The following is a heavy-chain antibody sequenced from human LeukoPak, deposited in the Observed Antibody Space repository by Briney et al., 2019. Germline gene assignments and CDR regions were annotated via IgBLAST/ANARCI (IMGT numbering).Heavy chain of an antibody. CDR1: GFTFSSYA. V-gene: IGHV3-23*01. CDR3: AKDPLYYDSSGYYFRTLYYFDY. J-gene: IGHJ4*02. Sequence: GGSLRLSCAASGFTFSSYAMSWVRQAPGKGLEWVSAISATGGSTYYADSVKGRFTTSRDNSKNTLYLQMNSLRAEDTAVYYCAKDPLYYDSSGYYFRTLYYFDYWGQGTLVTVSS. D-gene: IGHD3-22*01. CDR2: ISATGGST.